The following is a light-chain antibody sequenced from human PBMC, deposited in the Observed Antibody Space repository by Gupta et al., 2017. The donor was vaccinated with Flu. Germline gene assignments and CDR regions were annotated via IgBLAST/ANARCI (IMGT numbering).Light chain of an antibody. CDR2: KDN. J-gene: IGLJ3*02. CDR1: ALPKQY. V-gene: IGLV3-25*03. CDR3: QSTDTRFTYWA. Sequence: TQPASVSVSPGQTASITCSGDALPKQYGYWFQQQPVQAPALIMYKDNARPSGIPERFSGSSSGTTVTLTISGVQAEDEADYYCQSTDTRFTYWAFGGGTKLTVL.